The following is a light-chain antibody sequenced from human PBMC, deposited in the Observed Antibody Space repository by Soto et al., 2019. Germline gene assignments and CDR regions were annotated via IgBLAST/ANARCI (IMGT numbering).Light chain of an antibody. J-gene: IGKJ1*01. Sequence: TVVTHSPLCLRVTPGEPASISWRCIQSPLHSNGYNYLEWYLQKPGQSPQLLIYLGSNRASGVPDRFSGSGSGTDFTLKISSVEADDVGLYYCMQALQAPLTFGQGTKVDIK. CDR3: MQALQAPLT. V-gene: IGKV2-28*01. CDR2: LGS. CDR1: QSPLHSNGYNY.